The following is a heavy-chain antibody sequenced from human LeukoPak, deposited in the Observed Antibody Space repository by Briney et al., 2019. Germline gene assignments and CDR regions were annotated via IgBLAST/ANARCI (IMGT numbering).Heavy chain of an antibody. CDR2: IGGSGTTI. Sequence: GGSLRLSCAASGFTFNGYSMNWVRQAPGKGLEWLSYIGGSGTTIYYADSVKGRFTISRDNAKSSMYLQMNSLTAEDTAVYYCTRDRSAGFKLDFDYWGQGTLVTVSP. D-gene: IGHD5-24*01. J-gene: IGHJ4*02. CDR3: TRDRSAGFKLDFDY. V-gene: IGHV3-48*01. CDR1: GFTFNGYS.